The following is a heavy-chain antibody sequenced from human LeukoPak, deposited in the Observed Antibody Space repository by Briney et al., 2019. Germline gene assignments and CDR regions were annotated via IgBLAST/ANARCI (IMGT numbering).Heavy chain of an antibody. D-gene: IGHD4-17*01. CDR3: ARGDYGDYGTANDY. J-gene: IGHJ4*02. CDR1: GFTFSSYS. Sequence: GGSLRLSCVASGFTFSSYSINWVPQAPGKGLEWVLSISSSSSYIYYADSVKGRFTISRDNAKNSLYLQMNSLRAEDTAVYYCARGDYGDYGTANDYWGQGTLVTVSS. V-gene: IGHV3-21*01. CDR2: ISSSSSYI.